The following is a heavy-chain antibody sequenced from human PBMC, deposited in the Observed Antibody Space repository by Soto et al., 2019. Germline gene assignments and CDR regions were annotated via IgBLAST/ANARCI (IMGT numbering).Heavy chain of an antibody. V-gene: IGHV3-11*01. D-gene: IGHD2-21*02. CDR3: ARDRRVVVTANVDYFDY. CDR2: ISSSGSTI. J-gene: IGHJ4*02. Sequence: GGSLRLSCAASGFTFSDYYMSWIRQAPGKGLEWVSYISSSGSTIYYADSVKGRFTISRDNAKNSLYLQMNSLRAEDTAVYYCARDRRVVVTANVDYFDYWGQGTLVTVSS. CDR1: GFTFSDYY.